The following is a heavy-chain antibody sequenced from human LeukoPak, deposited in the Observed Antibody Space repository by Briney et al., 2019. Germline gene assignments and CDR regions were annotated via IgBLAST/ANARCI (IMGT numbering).Heavy chain of an antibody. V-gene: IGHV4-59*01. CDR1: GDSISSYY. CDR2: IYYSGST. Sequence: SETLSLTCTVSGDSISSYYWSWIRQPPGKGLEWIGYIYYSGSTNYNPSLKSRVTISVDTSKNQFSLKLSSVTAADTAVYYCARGGYYDSSADYWAQGTLVTVSS. J-gene: IGHJ4*02. CDR3: ARGGYYDSSADY. D-gene: IGHD3-22*01.